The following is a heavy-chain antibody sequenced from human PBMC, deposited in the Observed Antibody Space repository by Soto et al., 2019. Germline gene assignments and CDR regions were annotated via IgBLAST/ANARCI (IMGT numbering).Heavy chain of an antibody. CDR2: TYYRSKWYN. V-gene: IGHV6-1*01. CDR1: GDSVSSNSAA. Sequence: QVQLQQSGPGLVKPSQTLSLTCAISGDSVSSNSAAWNWIRQSPSRGLEWLGRTYYRSKWYNDYVVSVKSRITINPDTSKNQFSLQLNSVTPEDTAVYYCARDRPYSGSYLKTAFDIWGQGTMVTVSS. J-gene: IGHJ3*02. D-gene: IGHD1-26*01. CDR3: ARDRPYSGSYLKTAFDI.